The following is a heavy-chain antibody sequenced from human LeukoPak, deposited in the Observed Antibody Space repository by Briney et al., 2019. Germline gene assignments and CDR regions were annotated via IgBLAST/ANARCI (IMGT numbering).Heavy chain of an antibody. V-gene: IGHV3-23*01. CDR1: GFTFSSYV. J-gene: IGHJ4*02. CDR2: ISGSGATT. Sequence: GGSLRLSCAGSGFTFSSYVMNWVRQAPGKGLEWVSGISGSGATTYNADSVKGRFTISRDNSKNTLYLQMNSLRAEDTAIYYCAKGGDLVATIAFYWGQGTLVTVSS. CDR3: AKGGDLVATIAFY. D-gene: IGHD5-12*01.